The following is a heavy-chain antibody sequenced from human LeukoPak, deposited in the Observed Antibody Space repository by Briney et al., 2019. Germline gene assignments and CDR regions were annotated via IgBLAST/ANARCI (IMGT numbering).Heavy chain of an antibody. CDR2: IKSDGSST. V-gene: IGHV3-74*01. CDR3: TRRAAALDAFDI. D-gene: IGHD6-13*01. Sequence: GGSPRLSCAASGFTFSSYWVHWVRQAPGKGLVWVSRIKSDGSSTTYADSVKGRFTTSRDNAKNTLYLQMNSLRAEDTAVYYCTRRAAALDAFDIWGQGTVVTVSS. CDR1: GFTFSSYW. J-gene: IGHJ3*02.